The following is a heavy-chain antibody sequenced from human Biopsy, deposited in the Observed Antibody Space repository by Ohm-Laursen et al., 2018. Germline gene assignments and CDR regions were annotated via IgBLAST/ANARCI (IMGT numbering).Heavy chain of an antibody. CDR2: ISHTGYT. CDR3: ARGSNEYGGLYFPH. J-gene: IGHJ1*01. D-gene: IGHD4-23*01. V-gene: IGHV4-59*02. Sequence: TLSLTCVVSGDSVTKYYWSWIRQPPGKGLEWIGHISHTGYTSYKSSLKSRVTISLDTSRKHFSLRLTSLAAADTAVYYCARGSNEYGGLYFPHWGQGTLVTVSS. CDR1: GDSVTKYY.